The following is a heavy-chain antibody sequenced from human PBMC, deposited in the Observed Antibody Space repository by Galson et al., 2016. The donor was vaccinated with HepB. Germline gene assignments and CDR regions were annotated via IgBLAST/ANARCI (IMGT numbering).Heavy chain of an antibody. J-gene: IGHJ4*02. D-gene: IGHD3-10*01. CDR1: GFTFSRYG. CDR2: IWNDGIDR. CDR3: AKEAHYYSSGTFNSPFDF. V-gene: IGHV3-33*06. Sequence: SLRLSCAASGFTFSRYGMHWVRQAPGKGLEWVAVIWNDGIDRYYGNSVKGRFTISRDISKNTLYLQMISLRAEDTAVYYCAKEAHYYSSGTFNSPFDFWGQGILVTVSS.